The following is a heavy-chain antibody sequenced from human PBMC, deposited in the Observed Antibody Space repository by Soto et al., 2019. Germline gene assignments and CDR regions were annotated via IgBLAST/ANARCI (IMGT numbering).Heavy chain of an antibody. CDR2: ISGSLIYT. CDR3: TRDPRSADY. CDR1: GFTFGDYY. Sequence: GGSLRLCYAASGFTFGDYYMTWIRQAPGKGLESVSYISGSLIYTNYADSVKGRFTISRDNAKNSLYLQMNDLSADDTAVYYCTRDPRSADYWGQGTLVTVSS. J-gene: IGHJ4*02. V-gene: IGHV3-11*05.